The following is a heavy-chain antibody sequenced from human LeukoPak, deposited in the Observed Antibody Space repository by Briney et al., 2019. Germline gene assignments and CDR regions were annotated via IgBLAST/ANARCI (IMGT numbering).Heavy chain of an antibody. D-gene: IGHD6-19*01. CDR3: ARGSSGSFDY. Sequence: SQTLSLTCAISGDSVSSKSVAWDWITQSPSRGLEWQGRTNYRSKWYNDYAVSVRGRITINPDTSKNRFSLQLDSVTPEDTAVYYCARGSSGSFDYWGQGTLVSVSS. J-gene: IGHJ4*02. V-gene: IGHV6-1*01. CDR2: TNYRSKWYN. CDR1: GDSVSSKSVA.